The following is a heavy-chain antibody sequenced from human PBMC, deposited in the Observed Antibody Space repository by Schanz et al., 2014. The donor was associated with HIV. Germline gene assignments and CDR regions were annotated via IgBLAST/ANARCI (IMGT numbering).Heavy chain of an antibody. J-gene: IGHJ6*02. CDR2: ISGSGGST. Sequence: VQLVESGKYLVEPGESLRLSCAASGFTFNTFYMSWVRQAPGKGLEWVSSISGSGGSTYYADSVKGRFTISRGNSKNTLYLQMNSLRAEDTAVYYCAKGGFYGDYVSYYYGLDVWGQGTTVTVSS. V-gene: IGHV3-23*04. D-gene: IGHD4-17*01. CDR1: GFTFNTFY. CDR3: AKGGFYGDYVSYYYGLDV.